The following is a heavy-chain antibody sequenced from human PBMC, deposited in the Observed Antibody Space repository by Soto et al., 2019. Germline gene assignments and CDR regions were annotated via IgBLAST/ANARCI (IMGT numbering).Heavy chain of an antibody. V-gene: IGHV3-33*08. CDR1: ESSFSLYG. J-gene: IGHJ6*02. CDR2: IWYDGSNK. CDR3: ARSPYTTGYHYGMDV. D-gene: IGHD3-9*01. Sequence: LSCAASESSFSLYGMQCVRQAPGKGLEWVAVIWYDGSNKYYADSVKGRFTISRDNSKNTLYLQMNSLRAEETAVYYCARSPYTTGYHYGMDVCGQGTTLTVSS.